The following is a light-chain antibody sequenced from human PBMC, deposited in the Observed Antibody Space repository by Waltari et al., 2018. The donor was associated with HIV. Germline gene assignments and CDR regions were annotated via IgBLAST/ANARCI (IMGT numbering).Light chain of an antibody. Sequence: QFALTQPASVSGSPGQSITVSCTGTNSDIGYYNYVSWYQQHPGKAPKLIIYEVSNRPSGVSNRFSGSKSGNTASLTISGLQAEDEAVYFCSSLTNSATLSVLFGGGTKLTVL. CDR3: SSLTNSATLSVL. V-gene: IGLV2-14*01. CDR2: EVS. J-gene: IGLJ3*02. CDR1: NSDIGYYNY.